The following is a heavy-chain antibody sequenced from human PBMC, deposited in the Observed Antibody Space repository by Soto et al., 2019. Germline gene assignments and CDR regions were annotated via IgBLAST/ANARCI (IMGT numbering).Heavy chain of an antibody. J-gene: IGHJ4*02. D-gene: IGHD6-19*01. CDR2: INHLETT. CDR3: ARGSGFHSFDY. Sequence: SETLSLTCTVSGASIAYGAYSWSWIRQTPGKGLEWIGYINHLETTFYNPSFESRLTLSIDRTKNQFSLNLKSMSAADRDVYFCARGSGFHSFDYWGQGSLVTVAS. CDR1: GASIAYGAYS. V-gene: IGHV4-30-2*01.